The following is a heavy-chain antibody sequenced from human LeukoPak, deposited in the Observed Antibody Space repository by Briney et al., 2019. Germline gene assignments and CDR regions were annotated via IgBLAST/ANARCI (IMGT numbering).Heavy chain of an antibody. D-gene: IGHD2-15*01. V-gene: IGHV3-23*01. CDR1: GFTFSSHA. CDR2: ISGTGGST. Sequence: TGGSLRLSCAASGFTFSSHAMTWVRQAPGKGLEWVSTISGTGGSTYYADSVKGRFTISRDNSKNTLYLQMNSLRAEDTAVYYCARASGGSAGYNNWFDPWGQGTLVTVSS. CDR3: ARASGGSAGYNNWFDP. J-gene: IGHJ5*02.